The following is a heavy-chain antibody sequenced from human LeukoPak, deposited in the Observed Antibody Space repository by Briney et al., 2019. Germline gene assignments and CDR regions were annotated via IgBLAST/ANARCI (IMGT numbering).Heavy chain of an antibody. V-gene: IGHV1-2*02. D-gene: IGHD3-10*01. Sequence: GSVKVSCKASGYTFTGYYMHWVRQAPGQGLEWMGWVNTHTGATNYAQKFQGAVTMTRDTSISTAYMELSRSRSDDTAMYYCARSGRGHVYGFFDYWGQGTLVTVSS. CDR3: ARSGRGHVYGFFDY. CDR2: VNTHTGAT. J-gene: IGHJ4*02. CDR1: GYTFTGYY.